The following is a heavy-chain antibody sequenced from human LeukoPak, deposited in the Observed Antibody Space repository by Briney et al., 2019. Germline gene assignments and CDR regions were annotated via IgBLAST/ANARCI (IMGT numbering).Heavy chain of an antibody. CDR3: ARDLWYSGYDFYD. V-gene: IGHV3-21*01. CDR1: GFTFSSYS. D-gene: IGHD5-12*01. CDR2: ISSSSSYI. Sequence: GGSLRLSCAASGFTFSSYSMNWVRQAPGKGLVWVSSISSSSSYIYYADSVKGRFTISRDNAKNSLYLQMNTLEAAYTSVYKCARDLWYSGYDFYDWGQGTLVSFSS. J-gene: IGHJ4*02.